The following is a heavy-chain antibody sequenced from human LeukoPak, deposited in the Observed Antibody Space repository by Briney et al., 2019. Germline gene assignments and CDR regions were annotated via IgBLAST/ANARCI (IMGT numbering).Heavy chain of an antibody. V-gene: IGHV4-34*01. CDR1: GGSFSGYY. J-gene: IGHJ3*02. CDR3: ARGPQRAFDI. Sequence: SETLSLTCAVYGGSFSGYYWSWIRQPPGKGLEWLGEINHSGSTNYNPSLKSRVTISVDTSKNQFSLKLSSVTAADTAVYYCARGPQRAFDIWGQGTMVTVSS. CDR2: INHSGST.